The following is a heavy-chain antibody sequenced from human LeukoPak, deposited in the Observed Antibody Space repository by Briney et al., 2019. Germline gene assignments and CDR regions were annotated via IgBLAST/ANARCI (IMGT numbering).Heavy chain of an antibody. V-gene: IGHV4-31*03. CDR2: INHSGST. J-gene: IGHJ2*01. D-gene: IGHD3-22*01. CDR1: GGSISSGASD. CDR3: AKAARQGFTMIVVPFFYFDL. Sequence: PSQTLSLTCTVSGGSISSGASDWGWIRQHPKRGLEWVGYINHSGSTYYNPSLGSRVTMSVDTSKNQFSLKLSSVTAADSAVYYCAKAARQGFTMIVVPFFYFDLWGRGTLVTVSS.